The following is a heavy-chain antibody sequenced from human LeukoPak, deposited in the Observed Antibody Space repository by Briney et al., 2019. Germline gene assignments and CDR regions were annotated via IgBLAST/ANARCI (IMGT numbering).Heavy chain of an antibody. CDR1: GYTFSSYG. Sequence: ASVKVSCKTSGYTFSSYGISWVRQAPGQGLEWMGWINIYHDKTKYTQKFQGRVTMTTDTSTRTAYMELRSLRSDDTAVYYCARSLYYYGSGTYDPALLEYWGQGTLVTVSS. V-gene: IGHV1-18*01. CDR2: INIYHDKT. D-gene: IGHD3-10*01. CDR3: ARSLYYYGSGTYDPALLEY. J-gene: IGHJ4*02.